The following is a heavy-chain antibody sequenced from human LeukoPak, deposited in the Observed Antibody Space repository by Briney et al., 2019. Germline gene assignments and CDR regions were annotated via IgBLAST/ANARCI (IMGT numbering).Heavy chain of an antibody. D-gene: IGHD3-3*01. CDR2: MEEYGSYI. CDR3: VRDFRFLEDY. Sequence: GGSLRLSCVVSGFDFSGFSMSWVRQAPGKGLEWVAIMEEYGSYIFYVDSVKGRFIISRDNARNSLYLQMNNLRAEDTAVYYCVRDFRFLEDYWGQGTLVTVSS. CDR1: GFDFSGFS. J-gene: IGHJ4*02. V-gene: IGHV3-7*01.